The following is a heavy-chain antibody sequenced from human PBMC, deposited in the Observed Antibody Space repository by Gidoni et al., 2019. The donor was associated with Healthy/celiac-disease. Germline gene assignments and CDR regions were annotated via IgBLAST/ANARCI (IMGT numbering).Heavy chain of an antibody. CDR3: ARDRGGSYSFDY. V-gene: IGHV3-48*03. CDR2: ISSSGSTI. D-gene: IGHD1-26*01. CDR1: GVTFSSYE. Sequence: EVQLVESGGGLVQPGGSLRLSCAASGVTFSSYEMNWVRQAPGKGLEWVSYISSSGSTIYYADSVKGRFTISRDNAKNSLYLQMNSLRAEDTAVYYCARDRGGSYSFDYWGQGTLVTVSS. J-gene: IGHJ4*02.